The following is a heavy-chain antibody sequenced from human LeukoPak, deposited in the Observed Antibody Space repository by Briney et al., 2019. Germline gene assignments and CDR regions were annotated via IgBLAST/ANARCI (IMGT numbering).Heavy chain of an antibody. V-gene: IGHV3-48*01. CDR2: ISSSSTI. D-gene: IGHD3-10*01. CDR3: GKDAHSGYFDY. CDR1: GFTFSSYS. J-gene: IGHJ4*02. Sequence: GGSVRLSCAASGFTFSSYSMNWVRQAPGKGLEWVSYISSSSTIYYADSVKGRFTISRDTSKNTLYLQMNSLRAEDTAVYYCGKDAHSGYFDYWGQGTLVTVSS.